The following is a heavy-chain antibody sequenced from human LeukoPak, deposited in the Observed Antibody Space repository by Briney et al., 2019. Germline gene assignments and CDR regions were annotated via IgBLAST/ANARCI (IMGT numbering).Heavy chain of an antibody. J-gene: IGHJ4*01. CDR1: GFSFSTDD. CDR2: MSGRGDNP. D-gene: IGHD3-16*02. V-gene: IGHV3-23*01. Sequence: PGGSLRLSCVGSGFSFSTDDMTWVRQAPGKGPEWVSVMSGRGDNPYYADSVRGRFTTSRDNSKNTLYLQMNSLRADDTAVYYCAKGDLAPWPIYRYWGRGTLVTVSS. CDR3: AKGDLAPWPIYRY.